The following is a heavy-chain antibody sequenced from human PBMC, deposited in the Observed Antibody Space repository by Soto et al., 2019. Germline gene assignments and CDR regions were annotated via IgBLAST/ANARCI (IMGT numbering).Heavy chain of an antibody. CDR3: ARNPAFDI. CDR1: RYTITRYY. CDR2: INPSGGST. J-gene: IGHJ3*02. Sequence: ASVKGSFKASRYTITRYYIHWVRQAPGQGLEWMGWINPSGGSTSYAQKFQGRVTMTRDTSTSTVYMELSSLRSEDTAVYYCARNPAFDIWGQGTMVTVSS. V-gene: IGHV1-46*03.